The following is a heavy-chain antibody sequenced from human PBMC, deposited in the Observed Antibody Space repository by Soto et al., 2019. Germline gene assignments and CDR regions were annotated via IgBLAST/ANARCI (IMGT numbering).Heavy chain of an antibody. CDR3: ARSGGVVGATKS. CDR2: INHSGST. CDR1: GGSFSGYY. Sequence: QVQLQQWGAGLLKPSETLSLTCAVYGGSFSGYYWSWIRQPPGKGLEWIGEINHSGSTNYNPSLKSQVTISVDTSKNQFSLKLSSVTAADTAVYYCARSGGVVGATKSWGQGTLVTVSS. V-gene: IGHV4-34*01. J-gene: IGHJ4*02. D-gene: IGHD1-26*01.